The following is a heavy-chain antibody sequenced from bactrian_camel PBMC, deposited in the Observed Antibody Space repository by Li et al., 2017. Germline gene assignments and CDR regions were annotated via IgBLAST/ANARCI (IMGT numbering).Heavy chain of an antibody. Sequence: HVQLVESGGGSVQAGGSLRLSCAASGATYNNYCMVWFRAAPGKEREWVARIYGEGGSTTYANPVKGRFTISQDNAKNMIDLQMNNLKSEDTAVYYCAASFSLPCRLEVFAQDYWGQGTQVTVS. CDR2: IYGEGGST. CDR3: AASFSLPCRLEVFAQDY. D-gene: IGHD8*01. J-gene: IGHJ4*01. CDR1: GATYNNYC. V-gene: IGHV3S1*01.